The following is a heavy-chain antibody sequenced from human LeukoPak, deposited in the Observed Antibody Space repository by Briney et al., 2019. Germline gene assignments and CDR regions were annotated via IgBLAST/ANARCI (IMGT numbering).Heavy chain of an antibody. CDR3: ARHKYSSSWYRFDP. J-gene: IGHJ5*02. V-gene: IGHV4-59*08. D-gene: IGHD6-13*01. CDR2: IYYSGST. CDR1: GDSISSYY. Sequence: SETLSLTCTVSGDSISSYYWSWIRQPPGKGLEWIGYIYYSGSTNYNPSLKSRVTISVDTSKNQFSLKLSSVTAADTAVYYCARHKYSSSWYRFDPWGQGTLVTVSS.